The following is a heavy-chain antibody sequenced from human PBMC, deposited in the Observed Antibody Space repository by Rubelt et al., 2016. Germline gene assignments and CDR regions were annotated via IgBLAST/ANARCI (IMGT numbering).Heavy chain of an antibody. V-gene: IGHV4-34*01. CDR2: INHSGST. D-gene: IGHD2-8*01. CDR1: GGSFSGYY. CDR3: ARHRLLMVYARYYYYGMDV. Sequence: QVQPQQWGAGLLKPSETLSLTCAVYGGSFSGYYWSWIRQPPGKGLEWIGEINHSGSTNYNPSLKSRVTISVDTSKNQFSLKLSSVTAADTAVYYCARHRLLMVYARYYYYGMDVWGQGTTVTVS. J-gene: IGHJ6*02.